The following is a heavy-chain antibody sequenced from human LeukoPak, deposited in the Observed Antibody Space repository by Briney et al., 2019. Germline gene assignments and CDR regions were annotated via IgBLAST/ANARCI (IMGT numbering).Heavy chain of an antibody. CDR2: IYYSGST. J-gene: IGHJ4*02. V-gene: IGHV4-59*08. CDR1: GGPISGYY. Sequence: PSETLSLTCTVSGGPISGYYWSWIRQPPGKGLEWMGYIYYSGSTNYNPSLKSRVTISVDTSKNQFSLKLSPVTAADTAVYYCARHKGRDGYNVNYFDYWGQGTLVTVSS. CDR3: ARHKGRDGYNVNYFDY. D-gene: IGHD5-24*01.